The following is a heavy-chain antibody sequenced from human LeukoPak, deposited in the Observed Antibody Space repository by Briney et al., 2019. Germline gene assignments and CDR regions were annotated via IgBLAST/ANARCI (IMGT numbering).Heavy chain of an antibody. CDR3: ARGGEGYSPLSY. V-gene: IGHV3-74*01. J-gene: IGHJ4*02. CDR2: IDAEGGSI. D-gene: IGHD5-24*01. Sequence: PGGSLRLSCAASGITISSYWMHWVRQAPGKGLVWVSRIDAEGGSISYADSVKGRFTISRDNAKNTLYLQMNSLRAEDTAVYYCARGGEGYSPLSYWGQGTLVSVSS. CDR1: GITISSYW.